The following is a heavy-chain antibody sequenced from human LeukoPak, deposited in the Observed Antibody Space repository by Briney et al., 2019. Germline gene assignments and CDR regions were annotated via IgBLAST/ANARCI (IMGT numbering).Heavy chain of an antibody. J-gene: IGHJ4*02. CDR1: GFTFSSYG. CDR2: ISYDGSNK. D-gene: IGHD6-19*01. V-gene: IGHV3-30*18. CDR3: AKGLFLEDSSGPFDY. Sequence: GGSLRLSCAASGFTFSSYGMHWVRQAPGKGLEWVAVISYDGSNKYYADSVKGRFTISRDNSKNTLYLQMNGLRAEDTAVYYCAKGLFLEDSSGPFDYWGQGTLVTVSS.